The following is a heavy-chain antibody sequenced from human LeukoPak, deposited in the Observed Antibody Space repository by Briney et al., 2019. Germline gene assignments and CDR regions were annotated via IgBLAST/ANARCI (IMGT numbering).Heavy chain of an antibody. CDR1: GYTFTSYY. V-gene: IGHV1-46*01. Sequence: ASVKVSCRASGYTFTSYYMHWVRQAPGQGLEWMGIINPSGGSTSYAQKFQGRVTMTTDTSTSTAYMELRSLRSDDTAVYYCALLNYYDSSGYYPDFDYWGQGTLVTVSS. D-gene: IGHD3-22*01. CDR2: INPSGGST. J-gene: IGHJ4*02. CDR3: ALLNYYDSSGYYPDFDY.